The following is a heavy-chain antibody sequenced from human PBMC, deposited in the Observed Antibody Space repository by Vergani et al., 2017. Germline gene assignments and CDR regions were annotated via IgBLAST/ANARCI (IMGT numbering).Heavy chain of an antibody. CDR3: AKDILTNYIRDCRDY. CDR1: GFTFSSYA. J-gene: IGHJ4*02. V-gene: IGHV3-23*01. D-gene: IGHD3-9*01. CDR2: ISGSGGST. Sequence: EVQLLESGGGLVQPGGSLRLSCAAYGFTFSSYAMSWVRQAPGKGLEWVSAISGSGGSTYYADSVKGRFTISRDNSKNTLYLQMNSLRAEDTAIYYCAKDILTNYIRDCRDYWGQGTLVTVSS.